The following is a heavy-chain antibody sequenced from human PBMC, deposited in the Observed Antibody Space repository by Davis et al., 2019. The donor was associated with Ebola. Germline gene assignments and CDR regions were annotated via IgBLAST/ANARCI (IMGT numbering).Heavy chain of an antibody. Sequence: GESLKISCAASGFTFSRDSMNWVRQAPGKGLEWISYISSGSSTIYYADSVKGRFTISRDNSKNTVYLQMNSLRAEDTAVYYCARGKSNDFGDDWGQGTLVTVSS. V-gene: IGHV3-48*01. D-gene: IGHD4-17*01. CDR2: ISSGSSTI. J-gene: IGHJ4*02. CDR1: GFTFSRDS. CDR3: ARGKSNDFGDD.